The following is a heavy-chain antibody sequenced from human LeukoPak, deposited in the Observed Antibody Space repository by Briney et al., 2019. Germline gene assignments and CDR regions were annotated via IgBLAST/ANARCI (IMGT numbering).Heavy chain of an antibody. CDR1: GFTFSSYG. CDR2: IRYDGSNK. J-gene: IGHJ4*02. CDR3: ASYYDFWSESFDY. Sequence: GGSLRLSCAASGFTFSSYGMHWVRQAPGKGLEWVAFIRYDGSNKYYADSVKGRFTISRDNSKNTLYLQMNSLRAEDTAVYYCASYYDFWSESFDYWGQGTLVTVSS. D-gene: IGHD3-3*01. V-gene: IGHV3-30*02.